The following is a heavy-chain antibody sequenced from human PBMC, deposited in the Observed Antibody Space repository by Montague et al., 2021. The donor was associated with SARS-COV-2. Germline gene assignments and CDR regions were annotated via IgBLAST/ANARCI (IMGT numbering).Heavy chain of an antibody. CDR2: ISYDGSNK. V-gene: IGHV3-30*04. CDR3: ARATAGSYYYGMDV. Sequence: FLRLSCAASGFTFSSYAMHWVRQAPGKGLEWVAVISYDGSNKYYADSVKGRFTISRDNSKNTLYLQMNSLRAEDTAVYYCARATAGSYYYGMDVWGQGTTVTVSS. CDR1: GFTFSSYA. J-gene: IGHJ6*02. D-gene: IGHD4-17*01.